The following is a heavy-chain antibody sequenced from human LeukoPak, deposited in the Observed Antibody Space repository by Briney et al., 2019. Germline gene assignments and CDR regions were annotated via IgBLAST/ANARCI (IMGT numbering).Heavy chain of an antibody. CDR1: GYTFTVYY. D-gene: IGHD6-13*01. Sequence: ASVKVSCKASGYTFTVYYMHWVRQAPGQGLEWMGWINPNSGGTNYAQKFQGRVTMTRDTSISTAYMELSRLRSDDTAVYYCARGIAAAGTPFDYWGQGTLVTVSS. CDR3: ARGIAAAGTPFDY. CDR2: INPNSGGT. J-gene: IGHJ4*02. V-gene: IGHV1-2*02.